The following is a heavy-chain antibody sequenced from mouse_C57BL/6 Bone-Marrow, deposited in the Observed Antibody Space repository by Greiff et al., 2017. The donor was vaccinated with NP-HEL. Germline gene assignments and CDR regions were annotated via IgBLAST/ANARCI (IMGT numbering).Heavy chain of an antibody. Sequence: EVMLVESGGGLVKPGGSLKLSCAASGFTFSSYAMSWVRQTPEKRLEWVATISDGGSYTYYPDNVKGRFTISRDNAKSNLYLQMSHLKSEDTAMYYCARADGYFYAMDYWGQGTSVTVSS. V-gene: IGHV5-4*03. CDR1: GFTFSSYA. CDR2: ISDGGSYT. D-gene: IGHD2-3*01. J-gene: IGHJ4*01. CDR3: ARADGYFYAMDY.